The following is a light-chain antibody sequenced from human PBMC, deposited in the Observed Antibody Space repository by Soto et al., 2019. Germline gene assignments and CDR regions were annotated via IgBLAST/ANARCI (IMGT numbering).Light chain of an antibody. Sequence: EIVMTQSPATLSVSPGERATLSCRASQSVSSNLAWYQQKPGQAPRLLIYGASTRATGIPARFSGRGSGTEFTLAISSLQSEDFAVFCCQQYNNWPRTFGQGTKVEMK. CDR3: QQYNNWPRT. J-gene: IGKJ1*01. CDR2: GAS. CDR1: QSVSSN. V-gene: IGKV3-15*01.